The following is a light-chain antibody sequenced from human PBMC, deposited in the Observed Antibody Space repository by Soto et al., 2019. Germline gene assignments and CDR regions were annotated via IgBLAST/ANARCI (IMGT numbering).Light chain of an antibody. CDR2: GAS. CDR1: KSVSTNS. CDR3: QQYGSSVLT. Sequence: EIVLTQSPDTLSLSPGERATLSCRASKSVSTNSLAWYQQKRGQAPRPLIYGASSRATGTPDRFSGSGSGTDFTLIISRLEPEDFAVYYCQQYGSSVLTFGGGTKVEIK. J-gene: IGKJ4*01. V-gene: IGKV3-20*01.